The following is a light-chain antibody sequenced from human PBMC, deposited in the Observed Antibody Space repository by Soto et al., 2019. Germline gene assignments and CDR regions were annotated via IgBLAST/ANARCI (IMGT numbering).Light chain of an antibody. CDR2: DAS. J-gene: IGKJ1*01. CDR1: QSISSW. CDR3: KQYNSDSWT. V-gene: IGKV1-5*01. Sequence: DIQMTQSPSTLSASVGDRVTITCRASQSISSWLAWYQQKPGKAPKLLIYDASSLESGVPSRFSGSGSGTEFTLTISSLQPDDFATYYCKQYNSDSWTFGQGTKVEIK.